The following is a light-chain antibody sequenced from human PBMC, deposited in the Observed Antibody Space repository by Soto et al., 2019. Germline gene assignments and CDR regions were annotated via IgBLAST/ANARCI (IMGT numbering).Light chain of an antibody. J-gene: IGLJ2*01. CDR1: SSDVGAYNY. CDR3: SSYAGSNNYVA. CDR2: EVS. Sequence: QSALTQPPSASGSPGQSVTISCTGTSSDVGAYNYVSWYQQHPGKAPKLIIYEVSKRPSGVSDRFSGSKSGNTASLSVSGLQTEDEADYYCSSYAGSNNYVAFGGGTKLTVL. V-gene: IGLV2-8*01.